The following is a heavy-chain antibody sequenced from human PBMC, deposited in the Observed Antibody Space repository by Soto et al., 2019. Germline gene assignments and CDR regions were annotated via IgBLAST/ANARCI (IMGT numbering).Heavy chain of an antibody. J-gene: IGHJ6*02. CDR3: AGLPVSGTGAHYYYYGMDV. Sequence: GESLKISCKGSGYSFTSYWISWVRQMPGKGLEWMGRIDPSDSYTNYSPSFQGHVTISADKSISTAYLQWSSLKASDTAMYYCAGLPVSGTGAHYYYYGMDVWGQGTTVTVSS. CDR2: IDPSDSYT. CDR1: GYSFTSYW. D-gene: IGHD7-27*01. V-gene: IGHV5-10-1*01.